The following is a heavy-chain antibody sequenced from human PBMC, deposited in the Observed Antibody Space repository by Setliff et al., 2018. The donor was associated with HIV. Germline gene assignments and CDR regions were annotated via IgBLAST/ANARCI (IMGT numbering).Heavy chain of an antibody. CDR2: INHSGST. CDR3: ARGRSRYYYDGSGYYVDY. D-gene: IGHD3-22*01. CDR1: GGSISNYF. V-gene: IGHV4-59*01. J-gene: IGHJ4*02. Sequence: SETLSLTCNVSGGSISNYFWSWIRQPPGKGLEWVGEINHSGSTHYNPSLKSRFTISVDTSKNQLSLKLSSVTAADTAVYYCARGRSRYYYDGSGYYVDYWGQGTLVTVS.